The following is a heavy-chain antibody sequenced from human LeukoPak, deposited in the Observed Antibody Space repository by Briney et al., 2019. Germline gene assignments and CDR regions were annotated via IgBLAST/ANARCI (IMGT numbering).Heavy chain of an antibody. CDR2: INPNSGGT. CDR1: GGTFSSYI. J-gene: IGHJ3*02. V-gene: IGHV1-2*02. CDR3: AREHSSGYYFDAFDI. D-gene: IGHD3-22*01. Sequence: ASVKVSCKASGGTFSSYIITWVRQAPGQGLEWMGWINPNSGGTNYAQKFQGRVTMTRDTSISTAYMELSRLRSDDTAVYYCAREHSSGYYFDAFDIWGQGTMVTVSS.